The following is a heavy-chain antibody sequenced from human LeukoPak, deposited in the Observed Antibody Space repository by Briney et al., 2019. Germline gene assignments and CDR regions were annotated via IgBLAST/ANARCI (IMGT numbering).Heavy chain of an antibody. D-gene: IGHD4-17*01. Sequence: PSETPSLTCTVSGGSISSYYWSWIRQPPGKGLEWIGYIYYSGSTNYNPSLKSRVTISVDTSKNQFSLKLSSVTAADTAVYYCARGTTVTTGFGYWGQGTLVTVSS. CDR3: ARGTTVTTGFGY. CDR2: IYYSGST. CDR1: GGSISSYY. V-gene: IGHV4-59*01. J-gene: IGHJ4*02.